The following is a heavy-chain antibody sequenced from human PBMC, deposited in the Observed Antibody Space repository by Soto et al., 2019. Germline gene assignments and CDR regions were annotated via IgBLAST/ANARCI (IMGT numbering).Heavy chain of an antibody. CDR3: AKGAVVGEDAFDI. CDR2: ISWNSGSI. V-gene: IGHV3-9*01. D-gene: IGHD2-15*01. Sequence: EVQLVESGGGLVQPGRSLRLSCAASGFTFDDYAMHWVRQAPGKGLEWVSGISWNSGSIDHADSVKGRFTTSRDNAKTSLYLQLNSLRAEDTALYYCAKGAVVGEDAFDIWGQGTMVTVSS. J-gene: IGHJ3*02. CDR1: GFTFDDYA.